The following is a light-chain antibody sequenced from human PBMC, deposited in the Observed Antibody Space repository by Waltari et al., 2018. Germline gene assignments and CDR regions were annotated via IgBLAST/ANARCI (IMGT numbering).Light chain of an antibody. V-gene: IGLV2-8*01. CDR2: DVS. CDR3: NSYAGSNSVV. CDR1: SSDVGTYNP. J-gene: IGLJ3*02. Sequence: QSALTQPPSASGSPGQSVSISCPGTSSDVGTYNPAPWSQQHPGKAPKLIIYDVSERPSGVPDRFSGSKSANTASLTVSGLQAEDEADYYCNSYAGSNSVVFGGGTKLTVL.